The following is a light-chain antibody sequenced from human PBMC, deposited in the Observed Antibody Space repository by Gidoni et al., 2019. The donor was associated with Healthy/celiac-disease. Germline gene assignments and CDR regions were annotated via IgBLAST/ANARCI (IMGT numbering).Light chain of an antibody. CDR2: EVS. CDR1: SSDVGSYNL. J-gene: IGLJ1*01. Sequence: QSALTQPASVSGSPGQSITISCTRTSSDVGSYNLGSWYQQHPGKAPKLMIYEVSKRPSGVSNRFSGSKSGNTASLTISGLQAEDEADYYCCSYAGSSTSYVFGTGTKVTVL. V-gene: IGLV2-23*02. CDR3: CSYAGSSTSYV.